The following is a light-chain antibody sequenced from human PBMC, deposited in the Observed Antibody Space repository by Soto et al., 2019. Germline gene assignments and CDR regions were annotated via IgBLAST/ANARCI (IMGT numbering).Light chain of an antibody. CDR1: QSISSW. Sequence: DIQMTQSPSTLSASVGDRVSITCRASQSISSWWAWYQQKPGKAPKLLIYDASSLESGVPSRFSGSGSGTEFTLAISSLQPDDFATYYCQQYNGYSSVTFGGGTKVDIK. V-gene: IGKV1-5*01. J-gene: IGKJ4*01. CDR3: QQYNGYSSVT. CDR2: DAS.